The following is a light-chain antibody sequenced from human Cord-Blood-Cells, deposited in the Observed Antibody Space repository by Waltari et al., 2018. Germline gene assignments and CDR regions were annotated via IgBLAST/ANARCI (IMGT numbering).Light chain of an antibody. J-gene: IGLJ1*01. CDR1: SSDVGSYNI. V-gene: IGLV2-23*01. CDR2: EGS. CDR3: CSYAGSSTYV. Sequence: QSALTQPASVSGSPGQSITISCTGTSSDVGSYNIVSWHQQHPGKAPKLMIYEGSKRPSGVSNRFSGSKSGNTASLTISGLQAEDEADYYCCSYAGSSTYVFGTGTKVTVL.